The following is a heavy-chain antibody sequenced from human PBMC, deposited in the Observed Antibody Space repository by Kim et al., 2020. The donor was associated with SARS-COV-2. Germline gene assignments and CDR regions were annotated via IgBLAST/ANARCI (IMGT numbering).Heavy chain of an antibody. J-gene: IGHJ4*02. D-gene: IGHD5-12*01. V-gene: IGHV3-48*03. Sequence: ADSVKGRFTISRDNAKNSLYLQMNSLRAEDTAVYYCARVPGDIVATQFDYWGQGTLVTVSS. CDR3: ARVPGDIVATQFDY.